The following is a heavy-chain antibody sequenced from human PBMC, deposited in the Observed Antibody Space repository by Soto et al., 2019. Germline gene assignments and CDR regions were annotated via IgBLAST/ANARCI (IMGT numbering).Heavy chain of an antibody. J-gene: IGHJ4*02. D-gene: IGHD6-19*01. V-gene: IGHV3-30*18. CDR1: VFIFSSYG. Sequence: GSLRPSCAAYVFIFSSYGMHWVRQAPDKGLEWVAVISYDGRDKYYADSVKGRFTISRDNSKNTLYLQMSSLRVEDTAVYYCAKADGDGSGWSFDCWGQGTLVTVSS. CDR2: ISYDGRDK. CDR3: AKADGDGSGWSFDC.